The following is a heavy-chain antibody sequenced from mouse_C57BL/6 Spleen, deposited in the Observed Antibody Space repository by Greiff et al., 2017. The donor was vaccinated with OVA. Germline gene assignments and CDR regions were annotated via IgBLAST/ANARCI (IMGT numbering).Heavy chain of an antibody. J-gene: IGHJ3*01. CDR1: GYTFTDYY. V-gene: IGHV1-26*01. Sequence: VQLQQSGPELVKPGASVKISCKASGYTFTDYYMTWVKQSHGKSLEWIGDINPNNGGTSYNQKFKGKATLTVDKSSSTAYMELRSLTSEDSAVYYCARSDYPFAYWGQGTLVTVSA. CDR3: ARSDYPFAY. CDR2: INPNNGGT. D-gene: IGHD1-1*02.